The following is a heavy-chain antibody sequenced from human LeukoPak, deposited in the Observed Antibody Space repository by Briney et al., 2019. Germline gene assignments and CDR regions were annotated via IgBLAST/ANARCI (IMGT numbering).Heavy chain of an antibody. V-gene: IGHV3-21*01. CDR3: ARDQGSGYSGRSDFDY. Sequence: GGSLRLSCAASGFTFSSYSMNWVRQAPGKGLEWVSSISSSSSYIYYADSVKGRFTISRDNAKNSLYLQMNSLRAEDTALYYCARDQGSGYSGRSDFDYWGQGTLVTVSS. D-gene: IGHD5-12*01. CDR2: ISSSSSYI. CDR1: GFTFSSYS. J-gene: IGHJ4*02.